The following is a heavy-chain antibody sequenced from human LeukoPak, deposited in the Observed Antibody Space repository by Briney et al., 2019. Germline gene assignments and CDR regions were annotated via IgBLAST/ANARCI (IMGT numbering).Heavy chain of an antibody. CDR2: ISAFNNVA. D-gene: IGHD3-9*01. CDR3: ARMYYDILTGHIDAFDI. J-gene: IGHJ3*02. Sequence: ASVRVSFKATGSTFATYGICWVRQVPGQGLEWVGWISAFNNVANDAQRFEDRVTMTADTSTNTAYMELRSLRSDDTAVYYCARMYYDILTGHIDAFDIGGQGTIVTVSS. V-gene: IGHV1-18*01. CDR1: GSTFATYG.